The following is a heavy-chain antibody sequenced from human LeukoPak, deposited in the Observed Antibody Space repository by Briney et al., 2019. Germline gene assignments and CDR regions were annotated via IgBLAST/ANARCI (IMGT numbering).Heavy chain of an antibody. CDR1: GFTFSDYY. Sequence: GGSLRLSCAASGFTFSDYYMSWIRQAPGKGLEWVSYISSSGSTIYYADSVKGRFTIARDNAKNSLYLQMNSLRVEDTAVYYCAREDGRLLPCDYWGQGTLVTVSS. V-gene: IGHV3-11*01. J-gene: IGHJ4*02. CDR3: AREDGRLLPCDY. CDR2: ISSSGSTI. D-gene: IGHD2/OR15-2a*01.